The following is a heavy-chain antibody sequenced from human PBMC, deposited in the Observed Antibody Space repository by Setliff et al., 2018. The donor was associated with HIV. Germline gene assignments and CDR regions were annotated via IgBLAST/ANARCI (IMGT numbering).Heavy chain of an antibody. CDR2: IYTSGST. D-gene: IGHD3-22*01. Sequence: SETLSLTCTVSGGSISSGSNYWSWIRQPAGKGLVWIGHIYTSGSTNYNPSLKSRVTISVDTSKNQFYLKLSSVTAADTAVYYCARILLYDSSAYFVNAFDIWGQGTVVTVSS. J-gene: IGHJ3*02. CDR1: GGSISSGSNY. V-gene: IGHV4-61*09. CDR3: ARILLYDSSAYFVNAFDI.